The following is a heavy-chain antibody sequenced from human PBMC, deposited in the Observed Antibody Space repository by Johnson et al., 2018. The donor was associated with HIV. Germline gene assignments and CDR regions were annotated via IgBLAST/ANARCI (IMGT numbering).Heavy chain of an antibody. CDR3: AKAVVPSDDAFDI. J-gene: IGHJ3*02. Sequence: QVQLVESGGGVARPGGSLRLSCAASGFTFSSYGMHWVRQAPGKGLEWVAVISYDGSNKYYADSVKGRFTISRDNSKNTLYLQMNSLRNEDTAVYSCAKAVVPSDDAFDIWGQGTMVTVSS. CDR2: ISYDGSNK. D-gene: IGHD2-2*01. CDR1: GFTFSSYG. V-gene: IGHV3-30*18.